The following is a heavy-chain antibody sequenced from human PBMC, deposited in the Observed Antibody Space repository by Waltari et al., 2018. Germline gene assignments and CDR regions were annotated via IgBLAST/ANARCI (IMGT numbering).Heavy chain of an antibody. Sequence: QLQLQESGPGLVKPSETLSHTCTVSGGSISSSSYYWGWIRQPPGKGLEWIGRMYYSGSTYYNPYLKSRVTISVDTSKNQFSLKLSSVTAADTAVYYCARDDPKGKAAAGTNFDYWGQGTLVTVSS. D-gene: IGHD6-13*01. V-gene: IGHV4-39*07. CDR3: ARDDPKGKAAAGTNFDY. CDR1: GGSISSSSYY. J-gene: IGHJ4*02. CDR2: MYYSGST.